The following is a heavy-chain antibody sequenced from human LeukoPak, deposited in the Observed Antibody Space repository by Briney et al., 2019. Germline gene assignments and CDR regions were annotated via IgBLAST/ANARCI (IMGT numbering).Heavy chain of an antibody. CDR2: INAGNGNT. CDR1: GYTFTSYA. J-gene: IGHJ4*02. D-gene: IGHD2-2*01. CDR3: ARMGYCSSTSCYVYFDY. V-gene: IGHV1-3*01. Sequence: ASVKVSCKASGYTFTSYAMHWVRQAPGQRLEWMGWINAGNGNTKYSQKFQGRVTITRDTSASTAYMELSSLRSEDTAVYYCARMGYCSSTSCYVYFDYRGQGTLVTVSS.